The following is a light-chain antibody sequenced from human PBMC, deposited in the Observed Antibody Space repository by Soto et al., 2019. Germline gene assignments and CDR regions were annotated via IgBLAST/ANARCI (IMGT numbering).Light chain of an antibody. Sequence: QSALTQPPSASGSPGQSVTISCTGTSSDVGGYNYASWYQQHPGKAPKLMIYEVSKRPSGVPDRFSGSKSGNTASLTVSGLQAEDEADYYCSSYAGSLYVFGTGTKVTVL. CDR3: SSYAGSLYV. CDR2: EVS. J-gene: IGLJ1*01. V-gene: IGLV2-8*01. CDR1: SSDVGGYNY.